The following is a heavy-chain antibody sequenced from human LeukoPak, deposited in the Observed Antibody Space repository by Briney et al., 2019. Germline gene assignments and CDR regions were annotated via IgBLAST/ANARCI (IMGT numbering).Heavy chain of an antibody. Sequence: SETLSLTCTVSGGSISPYYWSWIRQPPGKGLEWIGYIYHSESTYYNPSLKSRVTISVDTSKNQFSLKLNSMTAADTAVYYCVRNIYTSSYYFDYWGQGTLVTVSS. CDR1: GGSISPYY. J-gene: IGHJ4*02. CDR3: VRNIYTSSYYFDY. CDR2: IYHSEST. D-gene: IGHD6-6*01. V-gene: IGHV4-59*01.